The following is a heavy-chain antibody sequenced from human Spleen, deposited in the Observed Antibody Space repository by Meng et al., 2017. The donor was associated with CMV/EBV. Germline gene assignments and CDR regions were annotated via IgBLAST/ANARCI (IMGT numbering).Heavy chain of an antibody. CDR2: ISEGGTTI. Sequence: GESLKISCAASGFTFNDYYMTWIRQAPGKGLEWVSYISEGGTTIYYADFVKGRFTISRDNAKGSLYLEMNSLRAEDTAIYYCARTQITIFGVVIFDDWGQGALVTVSS. J-gene: IGHJ4*02. D-gene: IGHD3-3*01. CDR3: ARTQITIFGVVIFDD. V-gene: IGHV3-11*01. CDR1: GFTFNDYY.